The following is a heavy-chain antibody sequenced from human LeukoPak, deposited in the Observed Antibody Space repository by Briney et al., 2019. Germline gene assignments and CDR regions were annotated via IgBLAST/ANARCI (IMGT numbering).Heavy chain of an antibody. V-gene: IGHV1-69*13. CDR3: ARDQGGVVTAIPPHSNWFDP. D-gene: IGHD2-21*02. CDR1: GGTFSSYA. CDR2: IIPIFGTA. J-gene: IGHJ5*02. Sequence: SVKVSCKASGGTFSSYAISWARQAPGQGLEWMGGIIPIFGTANYAQKFQGRVTITADESTSTAYMVLSSLRSEDTAVYYCARDQGGVVTAIPPHSNWFDPWGQGTLVTVSS.